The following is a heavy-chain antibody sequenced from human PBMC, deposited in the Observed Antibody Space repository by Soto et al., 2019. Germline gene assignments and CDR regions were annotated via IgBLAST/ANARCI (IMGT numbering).Heavy chain of an antibody. Sequence: PSETLSLTCAVHGRSFRGYHWTWIRQPPGKGLEWVGEINNSGSTNDDPSLKSRVTISRDTSKNQFSLSLSSVTAADTAIYYCARGGYSSGWFRFWGQGILVTVSS. CDR2: INNSGST. D-gene: IGHD6-19*01. J-gene: IGHJ4*02. V-gene: IGHV4-34*01. CDR1: GRSFRGYH. CDR3: ARGGYSSGWFRF.